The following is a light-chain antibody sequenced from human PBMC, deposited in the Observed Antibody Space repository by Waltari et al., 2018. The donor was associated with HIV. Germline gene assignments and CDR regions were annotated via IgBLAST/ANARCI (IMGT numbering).Light chain of an antibody. V-gene: IGLV2-23*01. J-gene: IGLJ1*01. CDR1: SRNVANYRL. CDR2: EGT. CDR3: CSFAGGGLYYV. Sequence: QSALTQPASVSGSPGQSITISCSGTSRNVANYRLVSWYQQHPGQAPRLMIYEGTMRPSGVSSRFSGSRSANAASLTISGLQPDDDADYYCCSFAGGGLYYVFGNGTKVTVL.